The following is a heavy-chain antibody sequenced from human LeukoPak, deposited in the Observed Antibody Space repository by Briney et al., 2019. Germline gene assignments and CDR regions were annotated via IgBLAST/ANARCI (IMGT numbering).Heavy chain of an antibody. Sequence: GGSLRLSCAASGFTFSSYGMNWVRQAPGKELEWVSYISSSGSTIYYADSVKGRFTISRDNAKNSLYLQMNSLRAEDTAVYYCARSLQTVRGTYDYWGQGTLVTVSS. CDR1: GFTFSSYG. CDR3: ARSLQTVRGTYDY. V-gene: IGHV3-48*03. CDR2: ISSSGSTI. J-gene: IGHJ4*02. D-gene: IGHD3-10*01.